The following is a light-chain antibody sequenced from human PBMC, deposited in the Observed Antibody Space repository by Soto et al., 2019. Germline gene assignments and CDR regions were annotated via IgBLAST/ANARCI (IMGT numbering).Light chain of an antibody. V-gene: IGKV3-11*01. CDR1: QSVSSY. CDR3: QQRSSWPST. J-gene: IGKJ4*01. Sequence: EIVLTQSPVTLSLSPGERATRSCRASQSVSSYLAWYQQKPGQAPRLLIYDASNRATGIPARFSGSGSGTDFTLTISILEPEDFAVYYCQQRSSWPSTFGGGTKVEIK. CDR2: DAS.